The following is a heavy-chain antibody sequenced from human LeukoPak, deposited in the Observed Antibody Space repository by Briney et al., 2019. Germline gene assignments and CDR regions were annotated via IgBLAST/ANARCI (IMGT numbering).Heavy chain of an antibody. CDR1: GYTLTELS. D-gene: IGHD1-1*01. CDR2: FDPEDGET. V-gene: IGHV1-24*01. J-gene: IGHJ6*02. CDR3: ATDPHRRPNYYYYYGMDV. Sequence: ASVKVSCKVSGYTLTELSMHWVRQAPGKGLEWMGGFDPEDGETIYAQKFQGRVTMTEDTSTDTAYMELSSLRSGDTAVYYCATDPHRRPNYYYYYGMDVWGQGTTVTVSS.